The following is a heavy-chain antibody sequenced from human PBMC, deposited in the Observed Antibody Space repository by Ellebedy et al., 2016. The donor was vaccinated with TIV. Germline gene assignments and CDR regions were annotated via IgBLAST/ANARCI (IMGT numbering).Heavy chain of an antibody. CDR1: GYTFTSYG. CDR3: ARDRGRELRGPPDY. Sequence: AASVKVSCKASGYTFTSYGISWVRQAPGQGLEWMGWISAYNGNTNYAQKLQGRVTMTTDTSTSTAYMELRSLRSDDTAVYYCARDRGRELRGPPDYWGQGTLVTVSS. CDR2: ISAYNGNT. V-gene: IGHV1-18*01. D-gene: IGHD1-26*01. J-gene: IGHJ4*02.